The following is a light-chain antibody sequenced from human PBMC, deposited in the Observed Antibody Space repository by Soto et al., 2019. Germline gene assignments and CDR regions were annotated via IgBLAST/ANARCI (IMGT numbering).Light chain of an antibody. CDR3: QQYGSSLLVT. V-gene: IGKV3-20*01. CDR1: QSVSSSY. J-gene: IGKJ4*01. CDR2: GAS. Sequence: EIVLTQSPGTLSLSPGERATLSCRASQSVSSSYLAWYQQKPGQAPRLLIYGASSRATGIPDRFSGSGSGTDFTLTISRREPEDFAVYYCQQYGSSLLVTFGGGTKVEIK.